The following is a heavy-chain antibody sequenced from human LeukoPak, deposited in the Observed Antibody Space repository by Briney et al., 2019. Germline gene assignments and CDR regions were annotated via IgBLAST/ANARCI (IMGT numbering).Heavy chain of an antibody. CDR2: ISYDGSNK. Sequence: RRRSLRLSCAASGFTFSSYAMHWVRQAPGKGLEWVAVISYDGSNKYYADSVKGRFTISRDNSKNTLYLQMNSLRAEDTAVYYCARDPSDNYDILTGYGIRPLPGDWGQGTLVTVSS. CDR1: GFTFSSYA. CDR3: ARDPSDNYDILTGYGIRPLPGD. J-gene: IGHJ4*02. D-gene: IGHD3-9*01. V-gene: IGHV3-30-3*01.